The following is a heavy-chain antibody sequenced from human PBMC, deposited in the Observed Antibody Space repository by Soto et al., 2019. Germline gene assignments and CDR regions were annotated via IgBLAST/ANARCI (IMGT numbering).Heavy chain of an antibody. D-gene: IGHD2-2*01. CDR3: ARVPADKQKYQDPAYYFDY. CDR1: GYTFTSYG. V-gene: IGHV1-18*01. Sequence: QVQLVQSGAEVKKPGASVKVSCKASGYTFTSYGISWVRQAPGQGLEWMGWISAYNGNTNYAQKLQGRVTMTTDTSTSTAYMELRSLRSDDTAVYYCARVPADKQKYQDPAYYFDYWGQGTLVTVSS. CDR2: ISAYNGNT. J-gene: IGHJ4*02.